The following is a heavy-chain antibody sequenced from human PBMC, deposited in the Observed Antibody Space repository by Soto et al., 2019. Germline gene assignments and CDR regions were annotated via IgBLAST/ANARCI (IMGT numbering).Heavy chain of an antibody. D-gene: IGHD6-13*01. J-gene: IGHJ5*02. CDR3: TGDASRDSSARGWFDP. CDR1: GFTFRSFT. V-gene: IGHV3-21*01. CDR2: ISSNSAYI. Sequence: GGSLRRSCAASGFTFRSFTMNGVRQAPGKGLEWVSTISSNSAYIYYTDALRGRFTISRDNAKNSLHLQMNSLRAEDTAVYYCTGDASRDSSARGWFDPWGPGTLVTVSS.